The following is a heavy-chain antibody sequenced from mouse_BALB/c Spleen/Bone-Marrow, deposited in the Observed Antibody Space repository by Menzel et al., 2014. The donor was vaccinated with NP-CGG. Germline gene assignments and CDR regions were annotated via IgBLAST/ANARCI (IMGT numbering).Heavy chain of an antibody. Sequence: VQLQQSGPSLVQPSQSRSITCTVSGFSLTSYGVHWVRQSPGKGLEWLGAVLPRGSTDYNAAFMSRLSNTKDNSKSQVFFKMNSLQADDAAIYYCAKKGDDAMDYWGQGTSVTVSS. V-gene: IGHV2-5-1*01. CDR1: GFSLTSYG. J-gene: IGHJ4*01. CDR3: AKKGDDAMDY. D-gene: IGHD2-12*01. CDR2: VLPRGST.